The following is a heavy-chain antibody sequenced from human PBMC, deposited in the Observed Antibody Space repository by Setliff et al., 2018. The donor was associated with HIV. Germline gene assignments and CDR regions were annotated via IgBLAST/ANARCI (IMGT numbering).Heavy chain of an antibody. CDR3: ARDTLAYCGGECYSGY. Sequence: SVKVSCKASGGTFSSHAITWVRQAPGHGLEVMGRIIPSIATAKSAQRFQGRVTITADKSTSTAYMELSSLKSEDTAVYYCARDTLAYCGGECYSGYWGPGTLVTVSS. V-gene: IGHV1-69*04. CDR1: GGTFSSHA. D-gene: IGHD2-21*01. CDR2: IIPSIATA. J-gene: IGHJ4*02.